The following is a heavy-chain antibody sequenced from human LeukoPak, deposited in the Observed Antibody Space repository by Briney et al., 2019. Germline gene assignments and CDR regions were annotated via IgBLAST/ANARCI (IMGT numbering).Heavy chain of an antibody. CDR1: GFTFDDYG. Sequence: PGGSLRLSCAASGFTFDDYGMSWVRQAPGKGLEWVSGINWNGGSTGYADSMKGRFTISRDNSKNTLYLQMNRLRAEDTAVYYCAKGAVRATPIIRGVDYWGQGTLVTVSS. D-gene: IGHD2-15*01. J-gene: IGHJ4*02. CDR2: INWNGGST. CDR3: AKGAVRATPIIRGVDY. V-gene: IGHV3-20*04.